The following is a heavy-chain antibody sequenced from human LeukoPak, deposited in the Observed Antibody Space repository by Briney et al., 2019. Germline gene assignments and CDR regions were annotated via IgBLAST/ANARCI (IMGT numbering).Heavy chain of an antibody. Sequence: LTGGSLRLSCAASGFTFSSYWMSWVRQAPGKGLEWVANIKQDGSEKYYVDSVKGRFTISRDNAKNSLYLQMNSLRAEDTAVYYCARPYGSGSCNGMDVWGQGTTVTVSS. CDR2: IKQDGSEK. CDR3: ARPYGSGSCNGMDV. D-gene: IGHD3-10*01. CDR1: GFTFSSYW. J-gene: IGHJ6*02. V-gene: IGHV3-7*01.